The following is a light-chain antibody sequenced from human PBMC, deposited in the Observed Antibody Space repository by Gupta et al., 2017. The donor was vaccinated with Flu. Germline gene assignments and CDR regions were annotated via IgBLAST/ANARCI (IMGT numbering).Light chain of an antibody. Sequence: QSALTQPVSVSGSPGQSITISCTGTNSDVGGYNYVSWYQQHPGKAPKLMIYDVSNRPSGVSNRFSGSKSGNTASLTISGLQAEDEADYFCSSYTSSSTVVFGGGTKLTVL. V-gene: IGLV2-14*01. CDR3: SSYTSSSTVV. J-gene: IGLJ2*01. CDR2: DVS. CDR1: NSDVGGYNY.